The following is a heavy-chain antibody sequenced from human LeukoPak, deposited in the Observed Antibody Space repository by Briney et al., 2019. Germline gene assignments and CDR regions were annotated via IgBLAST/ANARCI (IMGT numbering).Heavy chain of an antibody. D-gene: IGHD6-19*01. V-gene: IGHV4-4*07. CDR3: ASSYSSGWYGAFDI. CDR1: GGSISSYY. Sequence: SETLSLTCTVSGGSISSYYWSWIRQPAGKGLEWLGRIYTSGSTNYNPSLKSRVTMSVDTSKNQFSLKLSSVTAADTAVYYCASSYSSGWYGAFDIWGQGTMVTVSS. CDR2: IYTSGST. J-gene: IGHJ3*02.